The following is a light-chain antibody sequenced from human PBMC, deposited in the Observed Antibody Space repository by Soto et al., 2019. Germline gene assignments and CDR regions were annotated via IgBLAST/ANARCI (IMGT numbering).Light chain of an antibody. CDR3: QSYDSSLSAPYV. CDR1: GSNIGAGYD. V-gene: IGLV1-40*01. CDR2: DNI. J-gene: IGLJ1*01. Sequence: QSVLTQPPSVSGAPGQSVTISCTGSGSNIGAGYDVHWYQLLPGTAPKLLIYDNINRPSGVPDRFSGSKSGTSASLAITGLQAEDEADYYCQSYDSSLSAPYVFGTGTKVTVL.